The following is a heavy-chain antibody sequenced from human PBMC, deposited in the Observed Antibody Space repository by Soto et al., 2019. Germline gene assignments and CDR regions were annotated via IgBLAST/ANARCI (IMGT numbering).Heavy chain of an antibody. Sequence: GESLRLSCSASGFTFSSYAMSWVRQAPGKGLEWVSAISGSGGSTYYADSVKGRFTISRDNSKNTLYLQMNSLRAEDTAVYYCAKRGFISSGLYYFDLWGQGSRSTVSS. CDR3: AKRGFISSGLYYFDL. J-gene: IGHJ4*02. D-gene: IGHD3-22*01. CDR2: ISGSGGST. CDR1: GFTFSSYA. V-gene: IGHV3-23*01.